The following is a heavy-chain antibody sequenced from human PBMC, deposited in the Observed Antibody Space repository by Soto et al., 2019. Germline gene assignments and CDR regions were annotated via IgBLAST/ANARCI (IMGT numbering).Heavy chain of an antibody. CDR3: ATHGSGSF. CDR2: INTYNGNT. Sequence: QVQLVQSGAEVKKPGDSVKVSCKASGYIFTSYELGWVRQAPGQGLAWMGWINTYNGNTNFAQKFQGRVTMTTDTPTSTVYMELRSLRSDDTAVYYGATHGSGSFWGQGTLVTVSS. V-gene: IGHV1-18*01. J-gene: IGHJ4*02. CDR1: GYIFTSYE. D-gene: IGHD3-10*01.